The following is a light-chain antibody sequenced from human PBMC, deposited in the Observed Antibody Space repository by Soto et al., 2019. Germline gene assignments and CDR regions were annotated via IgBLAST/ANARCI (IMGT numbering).Light chain of an antibody. CDR3: QQYGSSPYT. J-gene: IGKJ3*01. Sequence: EIVLTQSPCTLSLSPGERATISCRASQSVSSSYLAWYQQKPGQAPRLLIYGASSRDTGIPERFSGSGSGTDFTLTISRLEPEDFAVYYCQQYGSSPYTFGPGTKVDIK. CDR2: GAS. CDR1: QSVSSSY. V-gene: IGKV3-20*01.